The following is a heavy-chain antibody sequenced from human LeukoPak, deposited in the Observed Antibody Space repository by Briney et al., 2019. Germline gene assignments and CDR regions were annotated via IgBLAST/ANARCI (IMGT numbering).Heavy chain of an antibody. D-gene: IGHD3-10*01. J-gene: IGHJ5*02. Sequence: SETLSLTCAVYGGSFSGYYWSWIRQPPGKGLEWIGEINHSGSTNYNPSLKSRVTISVDTSKNQFSLKLSSVTAADTAVYYCASRYGSGSYDWFDPWGQGTLVTVSS. CDR1: GGSFSGYY. V-gene: IGHV4-34*01. CDR2: INHSGST. CDR3: ASRYGSGSYDWFDP.